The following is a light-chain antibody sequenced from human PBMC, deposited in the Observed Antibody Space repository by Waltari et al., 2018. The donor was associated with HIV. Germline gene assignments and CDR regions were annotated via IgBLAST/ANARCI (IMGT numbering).Light chain of an antibody. J-gene: IGLJ3*02. Sequence: QSALTQPASVSGSPGQSITISCTGTSSDVGGYNYVSWYQQHPGTAPKLLIYRNNQRPSGVPDRFSGSKSGTSASLAISGLRSDDEADYYCAVWDDSLSGPVFGGGTKLTVL. V-gene: IGLV1-47*01. CDR3: AVWDDSLSGPV. CDR2: RNN. CDR1: SSDVGGYNY.